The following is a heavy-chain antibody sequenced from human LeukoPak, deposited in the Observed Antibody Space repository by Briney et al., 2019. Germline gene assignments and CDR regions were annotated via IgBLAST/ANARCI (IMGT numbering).Heavy chain of an antibody. V-gene: IGHV3-30-3*01. D-gene: IGHD5-24*01. CDR2: ISYDGSNK. J-gene: IGHJ4*02. CDR1: GFTFSSYA. Sequence: GRSLRLSCAASGFTFSSYAMHWVRQAPGKGLEWVAVISYDGSNKYYADSVKGRFTISRDNSKNTLYLQMNSLRAEDTAVYYCAREVFRDSATFDYWGQGTLVTVSS. CDR3: AREVFRDSATFDY.